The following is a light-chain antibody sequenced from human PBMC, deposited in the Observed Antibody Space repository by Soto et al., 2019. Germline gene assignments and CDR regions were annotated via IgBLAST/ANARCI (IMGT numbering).Light chain of an antibody. CDR3: GTWDSSLSAYVA. V-gene: IGLV1-51*01. CDR1: SSNIGNNY. J-gene: IGLJ2*01. Sequence: QSVLTQPPSVSAAPGQKVTISCSGSSSNIGNNYVSWYQQLPGTAPKLLIYDNNKRPSGIPDRFSGSKSGTSATLGITGLQTGDEADYYCGTWDSSLSAYVAFGGGTKLTVL. CDR2: DNN.